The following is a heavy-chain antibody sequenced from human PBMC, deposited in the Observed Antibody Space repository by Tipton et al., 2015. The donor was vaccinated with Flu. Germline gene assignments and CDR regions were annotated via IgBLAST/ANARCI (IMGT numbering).Heavy chain of an antibody. CDR2: ISAYNGNT. J-gene: IGHJ4*02. D-gene: IGHD2-15*01. CDR1: GGTFSSYA. V-gene: IGHV1-18*01. CDR3: ARDRYCSGGSCHRTDY. Sequence: QLVQSGAEVKKPGSSVKVSCKASGGTFSSYAISWVRQAPGQGLEWMGWISAYNGNTNYAQKLQGRVTMTTDTSTSTAYMELRSLRSDDTAVYYCARDRYCSGGSCHRTDYWGQGTLVTVSS.